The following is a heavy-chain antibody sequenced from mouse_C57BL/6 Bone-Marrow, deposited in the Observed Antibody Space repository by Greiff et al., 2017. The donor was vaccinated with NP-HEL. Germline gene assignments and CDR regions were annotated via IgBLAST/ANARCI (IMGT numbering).Heavy chain of an antibody. CDR2: FDPENGDP. J-gene: IGHJ1*03. CDR3: TTVYYYGSSYVYWYFDV. CDR1: GFNIKDDY. Sequence: VQLKQSGAELVRPGASVQLSCTASGFNIKDDYMHWVKQRPEQGLEWIGWFDPENGDPEYASKFQGKATITADPSSNTAYLQLSSLTSEDTAVYYCTTVYYYGSSYVYWYFDVWGTGTTVTVSS. D-gene: IGHD1-1*01. V-gene: IGHV14-4*01.